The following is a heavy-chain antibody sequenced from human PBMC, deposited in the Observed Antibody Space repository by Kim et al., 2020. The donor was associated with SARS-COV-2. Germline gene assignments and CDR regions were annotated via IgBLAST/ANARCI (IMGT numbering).Heavy chain of an antibody. V-gene: IGHV4-34*01. CDR2: INHSGST. CDR3: ARLGLPGYCSSTSCNENYYYYVGMDV. J-gene: IGHJ6*02. CDR1: GGSFSGYY. D-gene: IGHD2-2*01. Sequence: SETLSLTCAVYGGSFSGYYWSWIRQPPGKGLEWIGEINHSGSTNYNPSLKSRVTISVDTSKNQFSLKLSSVTAADTAVYYCARLGLPGYCSSTSCNENYYYYVGMDVCGQGTTVTVSS.